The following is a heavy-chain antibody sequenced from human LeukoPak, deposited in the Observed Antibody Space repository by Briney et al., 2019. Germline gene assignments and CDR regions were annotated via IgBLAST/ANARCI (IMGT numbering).Heavy chain of an antibody. CDR1: GFMFSKTG. D-gene: IGHD5-18*01. J-gene: IGHJ4*02. V-gene: IGHV3-7*01. CDR2: IKKDGSEK. Sequence: PGGSLRLSCAASGFMFSKTGVHWVRQAPGKGLEWVANIKKDGSEKNYVDSVKGRFTISRDNAKTSLYLQMNSLRAEDTAVYYCARSLWPEDYWGQGTLVTVSS. CDR3: ARSLWPEDY.